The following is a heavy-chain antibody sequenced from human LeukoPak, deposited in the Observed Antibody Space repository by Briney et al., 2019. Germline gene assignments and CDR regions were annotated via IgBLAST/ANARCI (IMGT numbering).Heavy chain of an antibody. D-gene: IGHD6-19*01. CDR3: ARDYTTAVAGQLLGY. J-gene: IGHJ4*02. Sequence: VGSLRLSCAASGFTFSSYCMHWVRQAPGKGLVWVSRINSDGGSTHDADSVKGRFTISKDNGKNTLYLQMNSLRVEDTAVYYCARDYTTAVAGQLLGYWGQGTLVTVPS. CDR2: INSDGGST. V-gene: IGHV3-74*01. CDR1: GFTFSSYC.